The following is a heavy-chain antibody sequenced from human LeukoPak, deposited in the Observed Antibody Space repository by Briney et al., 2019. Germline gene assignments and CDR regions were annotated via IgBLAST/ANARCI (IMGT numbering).Heavy chain of an antibody. Sequence: SETLSLTCTVSGASISSSTYYWSWIRQPAGKGLEWIGRIYTSGSTNYNPSLKSRVTMSVDTSKNQFSLKLSSVTAADTAVYYCARESITMVRGVRNWFDPWGQGTLVTVSS. J-gene: IGHJ5*02. CDR1: GASISSSTYY. V-gene: IGHV4-61*02. CDR3: ARESITMVRGVRNWFDP. D-gene: IGHD3-10*01. CDR2: IYTSGST.